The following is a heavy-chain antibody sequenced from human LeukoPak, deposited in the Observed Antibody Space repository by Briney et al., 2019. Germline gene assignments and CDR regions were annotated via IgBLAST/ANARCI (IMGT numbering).Heavy chain of an antibody. V-gene: IGHV4-39*07. D-gene: IGHD3-10*01. CDR2: IYYSGST. CDR1: GGSISSSSYY. CDR3: ATEASGRGENWFNP. J-gene: IGHJ5*02. Sequence: SETLSLTCTVSGGSISSSSYYWGWIRQPPGKGLEWIGSIYYSGSTYYNPSLKSRVTISVDTSKNQLSLKLSSVTAADTAVYYCATEASGRGENWFNPWGQGTLVTVSS.